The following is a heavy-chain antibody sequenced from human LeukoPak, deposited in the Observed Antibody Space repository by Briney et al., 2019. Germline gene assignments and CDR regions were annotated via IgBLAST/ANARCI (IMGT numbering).Heavy chain of an antibody. V-gene: IGHV1-2*02. Sequence: ASVKVSCKASGYTFTSYYMHWVRQAPGQGLEWMGWINPNSGGTNYAQKFQGRVTMTRDTSISTAYMELSRLRSDDTAVYYCARARRYDSSGYLTQYYYYYYMDVWGKGTTVTVSS. CDR1: GYTFTSYY. CDR3: ARARRYDSSGYLTQYYYYYYMDV. CDR2: INPNSGGT. D-gene: IGHD3-22*01. J-gene: IGHJ6*03.